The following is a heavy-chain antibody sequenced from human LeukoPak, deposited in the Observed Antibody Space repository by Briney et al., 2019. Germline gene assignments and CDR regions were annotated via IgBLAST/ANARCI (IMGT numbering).Heavy chain of an antibody. CDR3: ARDCIGCHGFDY. V-gene: IGHV1-18*01. Sequence: ASVKVSCKASGYTFTSYGISWVRQAPGQGLEWMGWVSAYADNTNYVQKFQGRVTMTTDTSTSTAYMGLRSLRSDDTAVYYCARDCIGCHGFDYWGQGTLVTVSS. J-gene: IGHJ4*02. CDR2: VSAYADNT. CDR1: GYTFTSYG. D-gene: IGHD2-15*01.